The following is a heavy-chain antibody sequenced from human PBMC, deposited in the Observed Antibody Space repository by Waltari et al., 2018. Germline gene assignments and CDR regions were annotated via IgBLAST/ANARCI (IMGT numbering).Heavy chain of an antibody. Sequence: EVQLVESGGGLIQPGGSLRLSCAASGFTVSSNYMSWVRQAPGKGREWVSVSYSGGSTYYADSVKGRFTISRDNSKNTLYLQMNSLRSEDTAVYYCAREGSSSFFDYWGQGTLVTVSS. J-gene: IGHJ4*02. CDR2: SYSGGST. CDR3: AREGSSSFFDY. CDR1: GFTVSSNY. V-gene: IGHV3-53*01. D-gene: IGHD6-6*01.